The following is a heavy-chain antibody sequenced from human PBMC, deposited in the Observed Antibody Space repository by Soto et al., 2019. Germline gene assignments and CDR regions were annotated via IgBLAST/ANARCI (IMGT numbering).Heavy chain of an antibody. CDR3: ARGLGSSADPTFDY. Sequence: PSVTLSLTCAVYGGSFSGYYWSWIRQPPGKGLEWIAEINHSGSTNYNPSLKSRVTISVDTSKNQFSLKLSSVTAADTAVYYCARGLGSSADPTFDYWGQGTLVTVSS. CDR1: GGSFSGYY. CDR2: INHSGST. D-gene: IGHD6-6*01. J-gene: IGHJ4*02. V-gene: IGHV4-34*01.